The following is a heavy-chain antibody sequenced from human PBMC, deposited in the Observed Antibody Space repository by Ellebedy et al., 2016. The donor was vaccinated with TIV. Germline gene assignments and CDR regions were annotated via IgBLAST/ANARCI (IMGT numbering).Heavy chain of an antibody. V-gene: IGHV4-59*01. J-gene: IGHJ6*02. CDR2: IYYSGST. D-gene: IGHD5-18*01. Sequence: MPSETLSLTCTVSGGSISSYYWSWIRQPPGKGLEWIGYIYYSGSTNYNPSLKSRVTISVDTSKNQFSLKLSSVTAADTAVYYCARDIGGYSYGYSSHYYYYGMDVWGQGTTVTVSS. CDR3: ARDIGGYSYGYSSHYYYYGMDV. CDR1: GGSISSYY.